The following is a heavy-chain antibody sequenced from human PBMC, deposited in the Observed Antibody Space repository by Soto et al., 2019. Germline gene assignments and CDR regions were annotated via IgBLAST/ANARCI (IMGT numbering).Heavy chain of an antibody. V-gene: IGHV3-21*01. Sequence: GGSLRLSCAASGFTFSSYSMNWVRQAPGKGLEWVSSISSSSSYIYYADSVKGRFTISRDNAKNSLYLQMNSLRAEDTAVYYCARGSKSDPIYFDYWGQGTLVTVSS. D-gene: IGHD2-21*02. J-gene: IGHJ4*02. CDR3: ARGSKSDPIYFDY. CDR1: GFTFSSYS. CDR2: ISSSSSYI.